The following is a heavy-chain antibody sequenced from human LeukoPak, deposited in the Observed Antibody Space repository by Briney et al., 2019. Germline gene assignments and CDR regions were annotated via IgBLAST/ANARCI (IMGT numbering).Heavy chain of an antibody. D-gene: IGHD2-15*01. CDR1: GFTFSGSA. CDR2: IRNKANSYTT. CDR3: AKAHPRSRFDS. V-gene: IGHV3-72*01. Sequence: GGSLRLSCAASGFTFSGSAMHWVRQAPGKGLDWVGRIRNKANSYTTEYAASVKGRFTISRDDSKNSLYLQMNSLKIEDTAVYYCAKAHPRSRFDSWGQGTLVTVSS. J-gene: IGHJ4*02.